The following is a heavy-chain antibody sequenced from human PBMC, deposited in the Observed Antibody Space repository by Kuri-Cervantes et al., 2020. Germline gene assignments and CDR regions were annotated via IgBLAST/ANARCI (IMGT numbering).Heavy chain of an antibody. J-gene: IGHJ4*02. Sequence: GGSLRLSCAASGFTFGSFAMHWVRQAPGKGLEWVAVISYDGSSKYDADSVKDRFTISRDNSKNTLYLQMYSLRPEDTAVYYCVRGPYWQFDYWGQGTLVTVSS. CDR3: VRGPYWQFDY. V-gene: IGHV3-30-3*01. CDR1: GFTFGSFA. CDR2: ISYDGSSK. D-gene: IGHD2-15*01.